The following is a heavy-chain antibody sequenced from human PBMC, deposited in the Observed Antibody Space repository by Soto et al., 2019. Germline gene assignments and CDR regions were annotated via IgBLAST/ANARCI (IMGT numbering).Heavy chain of an antibody. V-gene: IGHV1-18*01. CDR2: ISAYNGNT. CDR1: GYTFTSYG. Sequence: ASGKVSCKASGYTFTSYGISWVRQAPGQGLEWMGWISAYNGNTNYAQKLQGRVTMTTDTSTSTAYMELRSLRSDDTAVYYCARDQGGVAAAGTLVWFDPWGQGTLVTVSS. J-gene: IGHJ5*02. D-gene: IGHD6-13*01. CDR3: ARDQGGVAAAGTLVWFDP.